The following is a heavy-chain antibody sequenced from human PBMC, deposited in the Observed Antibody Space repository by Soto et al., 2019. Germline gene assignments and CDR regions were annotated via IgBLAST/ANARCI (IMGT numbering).Heavy chain of an antibody. CDR2: ISSRGTTR. J-gene: IGHJ6*02. D-gene: IGHD3-3*01. Sequence: PGGSLRLSCAASGFTFSSYEMNWVRQAPGKGLEWVSYISSRGTTRTYADSVKGRCTISRDNAKNSLYLQMNSLRAEDTAVYYCAALLRSPLYGMDVWGQGTTVIVSS. V-gene: IGHV3-48*03. CDR3: AALLRSPLYGMDV. CDR1: GFTFSSYE.